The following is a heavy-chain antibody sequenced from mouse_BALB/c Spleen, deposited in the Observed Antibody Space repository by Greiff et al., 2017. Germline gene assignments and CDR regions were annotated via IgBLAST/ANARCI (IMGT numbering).Heavy chain of an antibody. CDR3: ARGEVRPFDY. V-gene: IGHV1S29*02. CDR1: GYTFTDYN. Sequence: EVQLQQSGPELVKPGASVKISCKASGYTFTDYNMHWVKQSHGKSLEWIGYIYPYNGGTGYNQKFKSKATLTVDNSSSTAYMELRSLTSEDSAVYYCARGEVRPFDYWGQGTTLTVSS. D-gene: IGHD2-14*01. CDR2: IYPYNGGT. J-gene: IGHJ2*01.